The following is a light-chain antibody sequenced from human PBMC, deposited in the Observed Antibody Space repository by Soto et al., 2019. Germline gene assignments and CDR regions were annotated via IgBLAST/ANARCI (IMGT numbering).Light chain of an antibody. CDR1: QSVSSNF. CDR3: HHYGRSAIFT. V-gene: IGKV3-20*01. J-gene: IGKJ3*01. Sequence: EIVMTQSPGTLSSSPGERATLSCRASQSVSSNFLAWYQQRPGQAPRLLMDGASSRAAGIPDRFSGSGSGTDFTLTISRLEPEDFAVYYCHHYGRSAIFTFGPGTTVDIK. CDR2: GAS.